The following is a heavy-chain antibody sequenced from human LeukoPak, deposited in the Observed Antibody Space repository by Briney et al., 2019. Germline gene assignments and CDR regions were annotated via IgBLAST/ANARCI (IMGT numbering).Heavy chain of an antibody. CDR1: GFTFSSYA. CDR2: IKSDGSST. D-gene: IGHD6-19*01. V-gene: IGHV3-74*01. J-gene: IGHJ3*02. CDR3: ARDRFSSGWYSTRHIGAFDT. Sequence: WGSLRLSCAASGFTFSSYAMSWVRQAPGKGLEWVSRIKSDGSSTSYPAPVKGRFTISRDNAKNALYLQMSSLRDEDTAVYYCARDRFSSGWYSTRHIGAFDTWGQGTMVTVSS.